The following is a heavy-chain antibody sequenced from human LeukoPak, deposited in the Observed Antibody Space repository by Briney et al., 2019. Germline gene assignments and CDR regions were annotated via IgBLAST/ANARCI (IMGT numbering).Heavy chain of an antibody. CDR2: ISWNSGSI. Sequence: GGSLRLSCAASGFTFDDYAMHWVRQAPGKGLEWVSGISWNSGSIGYADSVKGRFTISRDNAKNSLYLQMNSLRAEDTALYYCAKSPTTSAEDGMDVWGQGTTVTVSS. D-gene: IGHD4-17*01. J-gene: IGHJ6*02. V-gene: IGHV3-9*01. CDR3: AKSPTTSAEDGMDV. CDR1: GFTFDDYA.